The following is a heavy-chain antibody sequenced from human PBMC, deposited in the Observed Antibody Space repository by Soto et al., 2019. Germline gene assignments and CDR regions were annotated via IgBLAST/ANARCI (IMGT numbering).Heavy chain of an antibody. CDR3: AREDTAMVDNSYFYYGMDV. Sequence: PGGSLRLSCSASGFIFSDYTMNWVRQAPGKGLEWVSSISDGDTFIYYADSLRGRFTISRDSAKNSVFLQMHSLRAEDSGVYFCAREDTAMVDNSYFYYGMDVWGQGTTVTVSS. V-gene: IGHV3-21*06. J-gene: IGHJ6*02. CDR2: ISDGDTFI. D-gene: IGHD5-18*01. CDR1: GFIFSDYT.